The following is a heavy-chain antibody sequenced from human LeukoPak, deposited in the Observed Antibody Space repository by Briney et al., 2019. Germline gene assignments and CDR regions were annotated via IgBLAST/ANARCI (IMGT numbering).Heavy chain of an antibody. J-gene: IGHJ6*03. D-gene: IGHD3-3*01. CDR3: AKGGYYDFWSGYSYYYYYMDV. V-gene: IGHV3-23*01. CDR1: GFTFSSYA. CDR2: ISGSGGST. Sequence: GGSLRLSCAASGFTFSSYAMSRVRQAPGKGLEWVSAISGSGGSTYYADSVKGRFTISRDNSKNTLYLQVNSLRAEDTAVYYCAKGGYYDFWSGYSYYYYYMDVWGKGTTVTVSS.